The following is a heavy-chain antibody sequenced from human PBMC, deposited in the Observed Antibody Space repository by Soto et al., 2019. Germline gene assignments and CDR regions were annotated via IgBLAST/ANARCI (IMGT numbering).Heavy chain of an antibody. CDR1: GFPLSTYF. Sequence: EVQLVESGGGLVQPGGSLRLSCAASGFPLSTYFMTWVRQAPGKGLECVAKIKQDGSEKYYLDYVKGRFTISRDNSKNSLYLQMSSLRGEDAAVYYCARAHGSGLDLWGQGTLVTVSS. CDR2: IKQDGSEK. CDR3: ARAHGSGLDL. J-gene: IGHJ5*02. D-gene: IGHD3-10*01. V-gene: IGHV3-7*04.